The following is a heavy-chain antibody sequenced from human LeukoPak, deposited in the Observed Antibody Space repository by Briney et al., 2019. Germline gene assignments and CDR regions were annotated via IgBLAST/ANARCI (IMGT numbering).Heavy chain of an antibody. D-gene: IGHD3-16*02. V-gene: IGHV1-18*01. CDR2: IGAYNGNT. CDR3: ARETTYYDYVWGSYRWDDAFDI. J-gene: IGHJ3*02. CDR1: GYTFTSYG. Sequence: ASVKVSCKASGYTFTSYGISWVRQAPGQGLEWMGWIGAYNGNTNYAQKLQGRVTMTTDTSTSTAYMELRSLRSDDTAVYYCARETTYYDYVWGSYRWDDAFDIWGQGTMVTVSS.